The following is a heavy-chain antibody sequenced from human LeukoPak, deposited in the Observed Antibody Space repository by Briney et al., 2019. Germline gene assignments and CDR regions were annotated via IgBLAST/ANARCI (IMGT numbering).Heavy chain of an antibody. CDR2: IYYSGST. CDR3: ARMDGDS. J-gene: IGHJ5*01. Sequence: SETLSLTCTVSGGSISSYYWSWIRQPRGKGLEWIGYIYYSGSTNYNPSLKSRVTISLDTSKNQVSLRLSSVTAADTAVYYCARMDGDSWGQGTLVTVSS. D-gene: IGHD3/OR15-3a*01. V-gene: IGHV4-59*08. CDR1: GGSISSYY.